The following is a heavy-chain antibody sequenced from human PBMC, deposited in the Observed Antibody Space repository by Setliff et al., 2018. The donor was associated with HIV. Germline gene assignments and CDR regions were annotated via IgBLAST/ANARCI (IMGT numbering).Heavy chain of an antibody. CDR1: GGSISSSSYY. CDR3: ARLWLRGPPT. D-gene: IGHD5-12*01. CDR2: LYLTEST. Sequence: SETLSLTCTVSGGSISSSSYYWVWIRQPPGKGLDWIGSLYLTESTNYNPTLKSRVTISGDTSRNQFSLKLSSVTAADTAVYYCARLWLRGPPTWDKGTTVTVSS. V-gene: IGHV4-39*07. J-gene: IGHJ6*04.